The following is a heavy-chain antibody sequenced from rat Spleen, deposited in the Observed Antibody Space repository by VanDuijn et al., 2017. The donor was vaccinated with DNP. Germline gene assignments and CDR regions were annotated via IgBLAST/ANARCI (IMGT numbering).Heavy chain of an antibody. CDR1: GFTFNNYW. J-gene: IGHJ3*01. CDR2: ITYSGGST. CDR3: ATASYFWYDYGFAY. D-gene: IGHD1-7*01. V-gene: IGHV5-31*01. Sequence: EVQLVESGGDLVQPGRSLKLSCVASGFTFNNYWMTWIRQVPGKGLEWVASITYSGGSTHYRDSVRGRFTISRDYARSTLDLQMDSLRSEDTATYYCATASYFWYDYGFAYWGQGTLVTVSS.